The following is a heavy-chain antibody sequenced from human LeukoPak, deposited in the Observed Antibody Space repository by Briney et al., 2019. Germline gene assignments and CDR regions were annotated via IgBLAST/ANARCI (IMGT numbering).Heavy chain of an antibody. V-gene: IGHV3-9*01. CDR1: GFSFDDYA. J-gene: IGHJ4*02. Sequence: PGGSLRLSCAASGFSFDDYAMHWVRQAPGKGLEWVSGISWNSGSIGYADSVKGRFTISRDNAKNSLYLQMNSLRAEDTALYYCAKDGYCSSTSCQRGFGYWGQGILVTVSS. CDR2: ISWNSGSI. CDR3: AKDGYCSSTSCQRGFGY. D-gene: IGHD2-2*01.